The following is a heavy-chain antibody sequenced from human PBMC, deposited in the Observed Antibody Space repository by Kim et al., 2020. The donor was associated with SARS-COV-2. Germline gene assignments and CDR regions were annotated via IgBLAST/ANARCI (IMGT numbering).Heavy chain of an antibody. D-gene: IGHD6-13*01. J-gene: IGHJ6*02. V-gene: IGHV4-59*08. CDR3: ARHGRQLGPDGDYNYYGLDV. CDR1: GGSISGYY. CDR2: IYYTGST. Sequence: SETLSLTCTVSGGSISGYYWSWIRQPPGKGLEWVGHIYYTGSTNYNPSLRSRLTILVDTSKNQCSLRLSSVTATDTAVYYCARHGRQLGPDGDYNYYGLDVWGQGTTVTVSS.